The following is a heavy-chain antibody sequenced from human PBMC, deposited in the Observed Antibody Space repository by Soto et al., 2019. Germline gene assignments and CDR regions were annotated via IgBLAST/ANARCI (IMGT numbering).Heavy chain of an antibody. V-gene: IGHV1-46*01. J-gene: IGHJ6*02. CDR1: GYTFTSYY. CDR2: INPSGGST. CDR3: ARSGGITIFGVVTPRLYYYYGMDV. Sequence: ASVKVSCKASGYTFTSYYMHWVRHAPGQGLEWMGIINPSGGSTSYAQKFQGRVTMTRDTSTSTVYMELSSLRSEDTAVYYCARSGGITIFGVVTPRLYYYYGMDVWGQGTTVTVSS. D-gene: IGHD3-3*01.